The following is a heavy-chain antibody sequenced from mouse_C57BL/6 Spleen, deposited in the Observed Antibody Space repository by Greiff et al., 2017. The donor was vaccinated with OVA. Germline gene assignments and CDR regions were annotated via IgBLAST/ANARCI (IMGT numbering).Heavy chain of an antibody. V-gene: IGHV1-72*01. CDR2: IDPNSGGT. D-gene: IGHD2-4*01. CDR3: AREPDYRYWYFDV. J-gene: IGHJ1*03. Sequence: QVQLKQPGAELVKPGASVKLSCKASGYTFTSYWMHWVKQRPGRGLEWIGRIDPNSGGTKYNEKFKSKATLTVDKPSSTAYMQLSSLTSEDSAVYYCAREPDYRYWYFDVWGTGTTVTVSS. CDR1: GYTFTSYW.